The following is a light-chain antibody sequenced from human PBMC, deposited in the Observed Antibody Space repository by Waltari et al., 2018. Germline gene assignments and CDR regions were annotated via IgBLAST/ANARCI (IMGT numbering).Light chain of an antibody. V-gene: IGLV2-14*03. CDR1: SSDVGGYNH. J-gene: IGLJ3*02. CDR3: SSFTSTNTWV. Sequence: QSALTQPASVSGSPGQSIAFSCTGTSSDVGGYNHVSWYQQHPGQAPKLIIYEYNYRPSWVSMPFAGSKSGNTAALTISVLQAEDEADYYCSSFTSTNTWVFGGGTKLTVL. CDR2: EYN.